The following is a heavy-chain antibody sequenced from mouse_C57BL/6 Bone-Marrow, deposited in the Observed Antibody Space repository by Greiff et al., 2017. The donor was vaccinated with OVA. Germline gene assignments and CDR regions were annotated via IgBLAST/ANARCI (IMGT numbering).Heavy chain of an antibody. D-gene: IGHD2-4*01. CDR2: IFPGSGST. Sequence: QVQLQQSGPELVKPGASVKISCKASGYTFTDYYINWVKQRPGQGLEWIGWIFPGSGSTYYNEKFKGKATLTVDKSSSTAFLLLSSLTSEDSAVDSCGRRGSDDYGGYYCDYWGQGTTLTVSS. V-gene: IGHV1-75*01. J-gene: IGHJ2*01. CDR1: GYTFTDYY. CDR3: GRRGSDDYGGYYCDY.